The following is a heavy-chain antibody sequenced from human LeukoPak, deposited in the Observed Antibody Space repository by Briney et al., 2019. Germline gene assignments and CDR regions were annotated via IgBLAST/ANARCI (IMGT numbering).Heavy chain of an antibody. CDR3: ARAQLTYYYDSLFDY. V-gene: IGHV4-59*08. Sequence: QPSETLSLTCTVSGGSISSYYWSWIRQPPGKGLEWIGYIYYSGSTNYNPSLKSRVTISVDTSKNQFSLKLSSVTAADTAVYYCARAQLTYYYDSLFDYWGQGALVTVSS. CDR1: GGSISSYY. CDR2: IYYSGST. J-gene: IGHJ4*02. D-gene: IGHD3-22*01.